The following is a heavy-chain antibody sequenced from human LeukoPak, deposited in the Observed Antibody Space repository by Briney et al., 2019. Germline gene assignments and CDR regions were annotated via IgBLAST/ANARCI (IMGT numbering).Heavy chain of an antibody. D-gene: IGHD6-13*01. CDR2: ISGSGSYI. V-gene: IGHV3-21*01. CDR3: ARGGAASGGMDV. CDR1: GFAFSSYG. Sequence: PGGSLRLSCAASGFAFSSYGMNWVRQAPGKGLEWVSSISGSGSYIYYVDSVKGRFTFSRDNAKTSLYLQMNSLRAEDTAVYYCARGGAASGGMDVWGKGTTVTVSS. J-gene: IGHJ6*04.